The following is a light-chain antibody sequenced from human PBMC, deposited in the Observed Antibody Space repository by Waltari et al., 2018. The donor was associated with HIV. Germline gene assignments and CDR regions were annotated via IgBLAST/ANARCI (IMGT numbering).Light chain of an antibody. CDR1: ERISHS. Sequence: DIQMTQSPSTMSAFVGDRVTITCLASERISHSLAWFQQKSGKAQKHLIYKVSTLQSGVPSRFSGSGSGTEFTLTINSLQPDDFATYYCQQYYRYSTFGQGTMVDIK. J-gene: IGKJ1*01. CDR3: QQYYRYST. V-gene: IGKV1-5*03. CDR2: KVS.